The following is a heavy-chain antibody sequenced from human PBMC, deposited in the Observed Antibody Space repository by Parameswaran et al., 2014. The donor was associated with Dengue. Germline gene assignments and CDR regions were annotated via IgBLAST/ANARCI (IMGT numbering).Heavy chain of an antibody. V-gene: IGHV3-23*01. Sequence: VRQAPGKGLEWVSAISGSGGSTYYADSVKGRFTISRDNSKNTLYLQMNSLRAEDTAVYYCAKMARVLLWFGEHGGYFDYWGQGTLVTVSS. D-gene: IGHD3-10*01. CDR3: AKMARVLLWFGEHGGYFDY. CDR2: ISGSGGST. J-gene: IGHJ4*02.